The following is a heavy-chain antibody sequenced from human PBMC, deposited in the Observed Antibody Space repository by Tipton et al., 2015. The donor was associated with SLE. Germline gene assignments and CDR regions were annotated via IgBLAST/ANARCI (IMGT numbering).Heavy chain of an antibody. Sequence: GSLRLSCAASGFNFSSYGMHWVRQAPGKGLVWVSRIYSDGSSTNYADSVKGRFTISRDNAKNTLYLQMNSLRVEDTAVYFCARGYCTDGVCYPSNWFDPWGQGTLVTVSS. CDR2: IYSDGSST. CDR3: ARGYCTDGVCYPSNWFDP. CDR1: GFNFSSYG. V-gene: IGHV3-74*01. J-gene: IGHJ5*02. D-gene: IGHD2-8*01.